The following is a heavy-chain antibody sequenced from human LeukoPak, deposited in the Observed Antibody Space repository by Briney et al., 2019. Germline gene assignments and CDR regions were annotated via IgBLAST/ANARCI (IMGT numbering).Heavy chain of an antibody. J-gene: IGHJ4*02. D-gene: IGHD1-26*01. Sequence: GGSLRLSCAASGFSVSSRAMSWVRQAPGKGLEWVSTISNSGYNTWYADSVKGRFTISRDNSQNTLYLQMSSLRAEDTALYYCARHDGSSFIYYVDHWGQGALVSVSS. CDR2: ISNSGYNT. CDR1: GFSVSSRA. V-gene: IGHV3-23*01. CDR3: ARHDGSSFIYYVDH.